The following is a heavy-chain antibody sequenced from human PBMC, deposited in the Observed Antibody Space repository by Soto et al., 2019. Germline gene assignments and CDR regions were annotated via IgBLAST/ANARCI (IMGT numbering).Heavy chain of an antibody. V-gene: IGHV3-66*01. Sequence: EVQLVESGGGLVQPGGSLRLSCAASGFTVSSNYMSWVRQAPGKGLEWVSVIYSGGSTYYADSVKGSFTISRDKSKKKLYMQRHSVGAEAAAEYACARGVAARPKDDWGQGTTVTVSS. CDR2: IYSGGST. J-gene: IGHJ4*02. D-gene: IGHD6-6*01. CDR3: ARGVAARPKDD. CDR1: GFTVSSNY.